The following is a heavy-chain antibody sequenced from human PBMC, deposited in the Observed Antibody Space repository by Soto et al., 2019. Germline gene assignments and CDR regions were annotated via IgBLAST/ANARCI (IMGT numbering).Heavy chain of an antibody. CDR2: IYYSGST. Sequence: SETLSLTCTVSGGSISSGGYYWSWIRQHPGKGLEWIGYIYYSGSTYYNPSLKSRVTISVDTSKNQFSLKLSSVTAADTAVYYCAREGATNYGMDVRGQGTTVTVSS. V-gene: IGHV4-31*03. CDR3: AREGATNYGMDV. CDR1: GGSISSGGYY. J-gene: IGHJ6*02.